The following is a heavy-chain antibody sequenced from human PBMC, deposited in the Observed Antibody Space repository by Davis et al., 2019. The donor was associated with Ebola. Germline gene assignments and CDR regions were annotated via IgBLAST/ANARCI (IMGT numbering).Heavy chain of an antibody. J-gene: IGHJ4*02. D-gene: IGHD1-26*01. CDR2: IRNKAYGGTT. V-gene: IGHV3-71*01. CDR3: ARESGGGIDY. Sequence: GGSLRLSCAASGFTFSSENMNWVRQTPRKGLEWVGFIRNKAYGGTTEYAASVKGRFTISRDDSGNIAYLQMNSLKIEDTAVYYCARESGGGIDYWGQGTLVTVSP. CDR1: GFTFSSEN.